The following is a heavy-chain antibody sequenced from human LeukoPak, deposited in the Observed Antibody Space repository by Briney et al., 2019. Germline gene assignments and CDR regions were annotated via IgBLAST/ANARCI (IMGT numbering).Heavy chain of an antibody. J-gene: IGHJ4*02. D-gene: IGHD3-9*01. V-gene: IGHV1-69*05. CDR2: IIPIFGTA. Sequence: SVKVSCKASGGTFSSYAISWVRQAPGQGLEWMGGIIPIFGTANYAQKFQGRVTITTDESTSTAHMELSSLRSEDTAVYYCARDGGYDILTGYYQRSYYFDYWGQGTLVTVSS. CDR3: ARDGGYDILTGYYQRSYYFDY. CDR1: GGTFSSYA.